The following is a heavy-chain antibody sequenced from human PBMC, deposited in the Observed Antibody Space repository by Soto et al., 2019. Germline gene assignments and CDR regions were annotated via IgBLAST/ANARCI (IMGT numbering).Heavy chain of an antibody. CDR3: ARKSHSSGYYYGGGTAFGI. J-gene: IGHJ3*02. V-gene: IGHV3-74*01. CDR1: GFTFSSYW. D-gene: IGHD3-22*01. CDR2: INPDGSAT. Sequence: HPGGSLRLSCAASGFTFSSYWMHWVRQAPGKGLVWVSRINPDGSATNYADSVKGRFTISRDNAKNTLYLQMNSLRAEDTAVYYCARKSHSSGYYYGGGTAFGIWGQGTMVTVSS.